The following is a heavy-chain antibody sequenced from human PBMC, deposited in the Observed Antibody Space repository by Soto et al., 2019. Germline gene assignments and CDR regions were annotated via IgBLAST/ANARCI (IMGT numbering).Heavy chain of an antibody. V-gene: IGHV3-23*01. CDR1: GFTFNIYA. CDR2: ISGSGGST. CDR3: AKEPSSGGGNWFDP. D-gene: IGHD6-19*01. J-gene: IGHJ5*02. Sequence: EVQLLESGGGLVQPGGSLRLSCAASGFTFNIYAMNWVRQAPGKGLEWVAVISGSGGSTYYADSVKGRFTISRDNSKNTLYLQMNSLRGEDTAVYYCAKEPSSGGGNWFDPWGQGTLVTVSS.